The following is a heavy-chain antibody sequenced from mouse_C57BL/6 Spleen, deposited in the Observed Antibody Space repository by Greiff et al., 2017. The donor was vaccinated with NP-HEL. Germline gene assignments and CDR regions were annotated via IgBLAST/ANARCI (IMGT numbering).Heavy chain of an antibody. CDR2: IDPSDSYT. J-gene: IGHJ1*03. Sequence: QVQLQQPGAELVMPGASVKLSCKASGYTFTSYWMHWVTQRPGQGLEWIGEIDPSDSYTNYNQKFKGKSTLTVDKSSSTAYMQLSSLTSEDSAVYYCARAGGNYGGRWYFDVWGTGTTVTVSS. CDR3: ARAGGNYGGRWYFDV. V-gene: IGHV1-69*01. CDR1: GYTFTSYW. D-gene: IGHD2-1*01.